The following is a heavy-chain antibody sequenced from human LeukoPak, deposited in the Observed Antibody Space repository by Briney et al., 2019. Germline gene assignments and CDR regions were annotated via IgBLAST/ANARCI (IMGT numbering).Heavy chain of an antibody. CDR3: ARHQRGTVTSYDY. CDR1: GGSISSYY. V-gene: IGHV4-59*08. J-gene: IGHJ4*02. Sequence: PSETLSLTCTVSGGSISSYYWSWIRQPPGKGLEWIGYIYYSGSTNYNPSLKSRVTISVDTSKNQFSLKLSSVTAADTAVYYCARHQRGTVTSYDYWGQGTLVTVSS. CDR2: IYYSGST. D-gene: IGHD4-17*01.